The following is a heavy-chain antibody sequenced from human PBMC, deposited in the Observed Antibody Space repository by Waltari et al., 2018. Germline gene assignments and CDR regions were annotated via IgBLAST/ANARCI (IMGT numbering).Heavy chain of an antibody. CDR3: AREAFFGVDRAEYFQH. CDR2: ISSSISYI. V-gene: IGHV3-21*01. CDR1: GFTFSSYS. J-gene: IGHJ1*01. D-gene: IGHD3-3*01. Sequence: EVQLVESGGGLVKPGGSLRLSCAASGFTFSSYSMNWVRQAPGKGLEWVSAISSSISYIYDPDSVKVSFTTSRDNAKNAQYLQMNRLSAENTAVYYCAREAFFGVDRAEYFQHWGHGTLVTVSS.